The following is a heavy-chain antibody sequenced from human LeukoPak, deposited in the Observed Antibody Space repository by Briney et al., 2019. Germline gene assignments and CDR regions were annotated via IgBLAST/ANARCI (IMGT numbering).Heavy chain of an antibody. CDR1: GGSISSSSYY. CDR2: INHSGST. V-gene: IGHV4-39*07. D-gene: IGHD2-21*02. J-gene: IGHJ4*02. CDR3: ARGAYCGGDCYRFDY. Sequence: PSETLSLTCTVSGGSISSSSYYWGWIRQPPGKGLEWIGEINHSGSTNYNPSLKSRVTISVDTSKNQFSLKLSSVTAADTAVYYCARGAYCGGDCYRFDYWGQGTLVTVSS.